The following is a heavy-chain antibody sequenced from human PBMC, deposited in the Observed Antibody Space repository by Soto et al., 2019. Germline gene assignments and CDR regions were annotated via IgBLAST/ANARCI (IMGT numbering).Heavy chain of an antibody. J-gene: IGHJ3*02. D-gene: IGHD7-27*01. CDR2: ISTISSTI. CDR1: GFTFSTYS. V-gene: IGHV3-48*02. Sequence: PGGSLRLSCAASGFTFSTYSLNWVRQAPGKGLEWVSYISTISSTIYYADSVKGRFTISRDNAKNLLYLQMNSLRDEDTAVYYCASISLGAFDIWGQGTMVTVSS. CDR3: ASISLGAFDI.